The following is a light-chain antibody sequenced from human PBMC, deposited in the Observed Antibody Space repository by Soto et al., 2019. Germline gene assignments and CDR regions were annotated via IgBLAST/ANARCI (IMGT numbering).Light chain of an antibody. CDR2: EVT. Sequence: QSALTQPASVSGSPGQSITISCTGSNSDIGTYDIVSWYQQHPDKAPKLMIYEVTKRPSGISYRFSASKSGNTASLTISGLQAEDEADYYCCSYAGSSTMVFGGGTKVTVL. J-gene: IGLJ2*01. CDR3: CSYAGSSTMV. V-gene: IGLV2-23*02. CDR1: NSDIGTYDI.